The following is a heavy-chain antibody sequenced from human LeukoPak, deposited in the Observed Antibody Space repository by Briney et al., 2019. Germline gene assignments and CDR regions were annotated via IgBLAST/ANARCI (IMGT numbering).Heavy chain of an antibody. Sequence: GGSLRLSCAASGFTFSSYAMSWVRQAPGKGLEWVSAISGSGGSTYYADSVKGRFTISRDNSKNTLYLQINSLRAEDTAVYYCEKDVGITMVRGVVSPNAFDIWGQGTMVTVSS. CDR1: GFTFSSYA. CDR3: EKDVGITMVRGVVSPNAFDI. J-gene: IGHJ3*02. V-gene: IGHV3-23*01. CDR2: ISGSGGST. D-gene: IGHD3-10*01.